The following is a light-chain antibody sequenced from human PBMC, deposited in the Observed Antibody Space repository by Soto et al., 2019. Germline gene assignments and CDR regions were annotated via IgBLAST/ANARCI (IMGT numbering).Light chain of an antibody. CDR3: QKYNSAPLN. V-gene: IGKV1-27*01. CDR2: AAS. CDR1: QGISNY. J-gene: IGKJ4*01. Sequence: DIQMTPSPSSLSASVLYIVIITFRSSQGISNYLALYQQKPGKVPKLLIYAASTLQSGVPSRFSGIGSVTDFTLTISSLQPEDVATYYCQKYNSAPLNFGGGTKVDIK.